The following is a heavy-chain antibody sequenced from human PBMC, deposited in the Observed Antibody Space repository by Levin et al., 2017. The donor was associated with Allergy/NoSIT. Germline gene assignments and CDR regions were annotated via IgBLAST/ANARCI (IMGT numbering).Heavy chain of an antibody. CDR1: GGTFSSYA. CDR2: IIPIFGTA. V-gene: IGHV1-69*13. D-gene: IGHD6-13*01. Sequence: SVKVSCKASGGTFSSYAISWVRQAPGQGLEWMGGIIPIFGTANYAQKFQGRVTITADESTSTAYMELSSLRSEDTAVYYCASQKNLGAAAPFDYWGQGTLVTVSS. J-gene: IGHJ4*02. CDR3: ASQKNLGAAAPFDY.